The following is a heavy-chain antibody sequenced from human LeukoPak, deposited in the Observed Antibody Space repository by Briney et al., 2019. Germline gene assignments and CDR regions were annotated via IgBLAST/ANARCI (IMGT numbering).Heavy chain of an antibody. D-gene: IGHD3-10*01. CDR1: GFTFSSYS. CDR2: ISSSSSTI. J-gene: IGHJ4*02. CDR3: AKDGGRGADY. Sequence: GGSLRLSCAASGFTFSSYSMNWVRQAPGKGLEWVSYISSSSSTIYYADSVKGRFTISRDNSKNTLYLQMNSLRAEDMAVYYCAKDGGRGADYWGQGTLVSVSS. V-gene: IGHV3-48*01.